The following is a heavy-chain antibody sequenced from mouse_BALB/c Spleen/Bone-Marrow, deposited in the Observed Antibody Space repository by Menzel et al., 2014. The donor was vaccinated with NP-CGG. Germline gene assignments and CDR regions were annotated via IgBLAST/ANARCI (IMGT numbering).Heavy chain of an antibody. CDR3: ARGGHEFSLDY. J-gene: IGHJ4*01. D-gene: IGHD3-3*01. Sequence: QVQLQQSGAELGMPGASVKMSCKASGYTFXDHWMYWVKQRPGQGLEWIGAIDTSDSYTNFNQKFMGKASLTVDASSSTAYMQVSSLTSDDSAVYYCARGGHEFSLDYWGQGTSVTVSS. CDR2: IDTSDSYT. V-gene: IGHV1-69*01. CDR1: GYTFXDHW.